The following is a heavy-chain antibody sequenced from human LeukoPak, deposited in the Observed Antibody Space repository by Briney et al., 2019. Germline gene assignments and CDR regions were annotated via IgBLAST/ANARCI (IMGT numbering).Heavy chain of an antibody. J-gene: IGHJ4*02. V-gene: IGHV4-61*01. Sequence: SETLSLTCTVSGGSVSSGSYYWSWIRQPPGKGLEWIGYIYYSGSTNYNPSLKSRVTISVDTSKNQFSLKLSSVTAADTAVYYCARGPYWYSSGWSSEEALFLDYWGQGTLVTVS. CDR1: GGSVSSGSYY. CDR3: ARGPYWYSSGWSSEEALFLDY. D-gene: IGHD6-19*01. CDR2: IYYSGST.